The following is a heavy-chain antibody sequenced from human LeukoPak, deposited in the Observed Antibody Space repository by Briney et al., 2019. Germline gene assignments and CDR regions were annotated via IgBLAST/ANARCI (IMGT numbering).Heavy chain of an antibody. CDR2: IRWNSGSI. V-gene: IGHV3-9*01. CDR3: AKDRRGLGFGGGNYFDH. CDR1: GFTFDDYA. Sequence: GGSLRLSCAASGFTFDDYAMHWVRQAPGKGLEWVSGIRWNSGSIGYADSVKGRFTISRDNAKNSLYLQMNSLRSEDTALYYCAKDRRGLGFGGGNYFDHWGQGTLVTVSS. D-gene: IGHD3-10*01. J-gene: IGHJ4*02.